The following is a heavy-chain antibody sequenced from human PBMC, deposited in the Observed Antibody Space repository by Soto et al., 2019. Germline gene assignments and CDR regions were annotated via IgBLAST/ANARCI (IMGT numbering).Heavy chain of an antibody. V-gene: IGHV1-18*01. CDR2: ISAYNGNT. D-gene: IGHD5-18*01. J-gene: IGHJ5*02. Sequence: ASVKVSCKASGYTFTSYGISWVRQAPGQGLEWMGWISAYNGNTNYAQKLQGRVTMTTDTSTSTAYMELRSLRSDDTAVYYCARAIFDSYGQRRDWFDPWGQGTLVTVSS. CDR1: GYTFTSYG. CDR3: ARAIFDSYGQRRDWFDP.